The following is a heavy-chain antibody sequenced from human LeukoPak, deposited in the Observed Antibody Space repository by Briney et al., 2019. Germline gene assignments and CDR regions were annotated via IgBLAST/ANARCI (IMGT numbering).Heavy chain of an antibody. CDR2: INWNGGAT. Sequence: GGSLRLSCAASGFTFDDYGMSWARQAPGKGVEWVSAINWNGGATGYADSVKGRFTISRDNDKNSLYLQMNSLRAEDTALYYCARCSRSSTSCYSALDIWGQGTVVTVSS. CDR1: GFTFDDYG. J-gene: IGHJ3*02. CDR3: ARCSRSSTSCYSALDI. V-gene: IGHV3-20*04. D-gene: IGHD2-2*02.